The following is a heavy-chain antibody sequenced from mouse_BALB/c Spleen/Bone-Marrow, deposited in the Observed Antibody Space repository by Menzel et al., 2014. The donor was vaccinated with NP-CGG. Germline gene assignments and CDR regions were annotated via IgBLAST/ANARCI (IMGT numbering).Heavy chain of an antibody. CDR1: GFTFSSFG. Sequence: EVKLVESGGGLVQPGGSRKLSCAASGFTFSSFGMHWVRQAPEKGLEWVAYISGGSSTIYYADTVKGRFTISRDNPKNSLFLQMTSLSPEDTDMYYCAGGVCGYVKYAMEYWGQGTSVTVSS. J-gene: IGHJ4*01. D-gene: IGHD1-2*01. CDR3: AGGVCGYVKYAMEY. CDR2: ISGGSSTI. V-gene: IGHV5-17*02.